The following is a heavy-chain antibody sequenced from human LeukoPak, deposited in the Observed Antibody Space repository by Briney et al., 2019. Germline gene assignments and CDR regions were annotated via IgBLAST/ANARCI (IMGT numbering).Heavy chain of an antibody. CDR1: GFTVSSNY. J-gene: IGHJ3*02. CDR3: ARDIVPNAFDI. V-gene: IGHV3-53*01. CDR2: IYSGGST. D-gene: IGHD2-2*01. Sequence: GGSLRLSCAASGFTVSSNYMSWVRQAPGKGLEWVSVIYSGGSTYYADSVKGRFTISRDNAKNSLYLQMNSLRAEDTAVYYCARDIVPNAFDIWGQGTMVTVSS.